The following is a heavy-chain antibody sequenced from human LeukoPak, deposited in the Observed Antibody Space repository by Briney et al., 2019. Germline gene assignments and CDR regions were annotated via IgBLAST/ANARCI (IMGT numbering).Heavy chain of an antibody. CDR3: ASTYGDYRDAFDI. J-gene: IGHJ3*02. Sequence: SETLSLTCTVSGGSISSSSYYWGWIRQPPGKGLEWIGSIYYSGSTYYNPSLESRVTISVDTSKNQFSLKLSSVTAADTAVYYCASTYGDYRDAFDIWGQGTMVTVSS. CDR1: GGSISSSSYY. CDR2: IYYSGST. V-gene: IGHV4-39*01. D-gene: IGHD4-17*01.